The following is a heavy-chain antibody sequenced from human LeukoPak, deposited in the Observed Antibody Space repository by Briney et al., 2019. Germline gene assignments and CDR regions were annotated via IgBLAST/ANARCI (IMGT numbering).Heavy chain of an antibody. CDR3: ARDRMGAILYFDS. D-gene: IGHD1-26*01. V-gene: IGHV3-30*04. CDR2: ISYDGSNK. Sequence: GGSLRLSCAASGFTFSGYAMHWVRQAPGKGLEWVAVISYDGSNKFYADSVKGRFTISRDNSKNTLYLQVNSLRAEDTAVYYCARDRMGAILYFDSWGQGTLVTVSS. CDR1: GFTFSGYA. J-gene: IGHJ4*02.